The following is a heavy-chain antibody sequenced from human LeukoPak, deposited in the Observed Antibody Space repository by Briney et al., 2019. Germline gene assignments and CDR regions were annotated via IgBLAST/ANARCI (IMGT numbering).Heavy chain of an antibody. Sequence: SETLSLTCGVYGGSFSGYYWSWIRQPPGKGLEWIGEINHSGSTNYNPSLKSRVTISVDTSKNQFSLKLSSVTAADTAVYYCARGSLGYWGQGTLVTVSS. V-gene: IGHV4-34*01. CDR3: ARGSLGY. D-gene: IGHD7-27*01. CDR1: GGSFSGYY. CDR2: INHSGST. J-gene: IGHJ4*02.